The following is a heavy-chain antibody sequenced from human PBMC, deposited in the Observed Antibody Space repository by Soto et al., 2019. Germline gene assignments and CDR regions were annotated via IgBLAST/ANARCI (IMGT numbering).Heavy chain of an antibody. J-gene: IGHJ6*02. D-gene: IGHD3-10*01. CDR1: GGSFSGYY. CDR3: ARRAGGSGSYYPLTRYYGMDV. Sequence: SETLSLTCAVYGGSFSGYYWSWIRQPPGKGLEWIGEINHSGSTNCNPSLKSRVTISVDTSKNQFSLKLSSVTAADTAVYYCARRAGGSGSYYPLTRYYGMDVWGQGTTVTVS. V-gene: IGHV4-34*01. CDR2: INHSGST.